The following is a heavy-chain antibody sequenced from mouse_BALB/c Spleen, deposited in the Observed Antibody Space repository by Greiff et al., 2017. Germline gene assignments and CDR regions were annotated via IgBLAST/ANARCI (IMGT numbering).Heavy chain of an antibody. CDR2: ISSGSSTI. Sequence: EVKLMESGGGLVQPGGSRKLSCAASGFTFSSFGMHWVRQAPEKGLEWVAYISSGSSTIYYADTVKGRFTISRDNPKNTLFLQMTSLRSEDTAMYYCARSSYAMDDWGQGTSVTVSS. V-gene: IGHV5-17*02. CDR3: ARSSYAMDD. CDR1: GFTFSSFG. J-gene: IGHJ4*01.